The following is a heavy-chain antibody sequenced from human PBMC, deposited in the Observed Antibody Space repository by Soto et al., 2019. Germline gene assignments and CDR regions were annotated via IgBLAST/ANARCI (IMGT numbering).Heavy chain of an antibody. CDR3: ARGTVSTVTDAFDI. CDR2: IYYSGST. D-gene: IGHD4-17*01. Sequence: QVQLQESGPGLVKPSQTLSLTCTVSGGSISSGGYYWSWIRQHPGKGLEWIGYIYYSGSTYYNPSLKSRVTISVDTSKNQFSLKLSSVTAADTAVYYCARGTVSTVTDAFDIWGQGTMVTVSS. CDR1: GGSISSGGYY. V-gene: IGHV4-31*03. J-gene: IGHJ3*02.